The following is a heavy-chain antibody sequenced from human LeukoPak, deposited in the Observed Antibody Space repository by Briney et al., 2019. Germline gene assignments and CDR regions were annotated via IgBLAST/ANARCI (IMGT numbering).Heavy chain of an antibody. CDR3: ARPSSSGWFDP. J-gene: IGHJ5*02. CDR2: IISSSRTI. CDR1: GFTFSSYD. V-gene: IGHV3-48*04. Sequence: GGSLRLSCAASGFTFSSYDMNWVRQAPGKGLEWVSYIISSSRTIYYAASVKGRFTISRDNAKNSLYLQMNSLRAEDTAVYYCARPSSSGWFDPWGQGTLVTVSS. D-gene: IGHD6-6*01.